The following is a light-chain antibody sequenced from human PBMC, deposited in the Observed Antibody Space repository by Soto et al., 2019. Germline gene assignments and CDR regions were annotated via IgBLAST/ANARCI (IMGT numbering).Light chain of an antibody. CDR2: EVS. V-gene: IGLV2-8*01. Sequence: HSALTQPPSASGSPGQSVTISCTGTSSDVGHYNYVSWYQQHPGKAPKLMIYEVSKRPSGVPDRFSGSKSGNTASLTVSGLQAEDEADYYCSSYAGSNNYVFGTGTKVTVL. CDR1: SSDVGHYNY. J-gene: IGLJ1*01. CDR3: SSYAGSNNYV.